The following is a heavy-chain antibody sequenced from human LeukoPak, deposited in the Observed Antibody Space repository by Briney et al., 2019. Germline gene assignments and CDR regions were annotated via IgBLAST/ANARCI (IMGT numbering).Heavy chain of an antibody. J-gene: IGHJ6*02. D-gene: IGHD4-17*01. CDR1: VGSISSYY. V-gene: IGHV4-59*01. CDR3: ARSTDDYGDYYYYYGMDV. CDR2: LYYSGST. Sequence: SETLSLTCTVSVGSISSYYWSWIRQPPGKGLEWIGYLYYSGSTNYNPSLKSRVTISVDTSKNQFSLKLSSVTAADTAVYYCARSTDDYGDYYYYYGMDVWGQGTTVTVSS.